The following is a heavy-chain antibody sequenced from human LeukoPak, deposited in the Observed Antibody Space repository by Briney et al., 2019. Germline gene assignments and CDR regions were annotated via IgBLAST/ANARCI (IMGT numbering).Heavy chain of an antibody. CDR1: GYIFNSYG. CDR2: ISAYNGHT. CDR3: ARADNRIVAVTADTYDF. V-gene: IGHV1-18*01. D-gene: IGHD2-21*02. J-gene: IGHJ4*02. Sequence: ASVKVSCKASGYIFNSYGISWVRQAPGQGLEWMGWISAYNGHTNYAQKLQGRVTMTTDTSTSTAYLELRSLRSDDTAVYYCARADNRIVAVTADTYDFWGQGTLVTVSS.